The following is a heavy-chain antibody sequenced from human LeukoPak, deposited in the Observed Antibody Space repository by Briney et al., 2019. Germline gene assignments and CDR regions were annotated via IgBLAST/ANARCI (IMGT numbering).Heavy chain of an antibody. D-gene: IGHD6-19*01. Sequence: ASVKVSCKASGYTFTAYYMHWVRQAPGQGLEWMGWINPNSGGTNYAQKFQGRVTMTRDTSISTAYMELSRLRSDDTAVYYCARSSGSKYNIDYWGQGTLVTVSS. CDR1: GYTFTAYY. J-gene: IGHJ4*02. CDR2: INPNSGGT. CDR3: ARSSGSKYNIDY. V-gene: IGHV1-2*02.